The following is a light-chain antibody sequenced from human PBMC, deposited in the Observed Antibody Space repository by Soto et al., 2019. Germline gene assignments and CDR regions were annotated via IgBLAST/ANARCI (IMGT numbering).Light chain of an antibody. CDR1: QSIIRN. CDR3: QQYHNWPQT. V-gene: IGKV3-15*01. J-gene: IGKJ1*01. CDR2: DAS. Sequence: EIVMTQSPAALSVSPGERATLSCRASQSIIRNLAWYQQRPGQSPRLLIYDASTRATGIPARFSXXXXXXXXXXIISSLQSEDFAVYYCQQYHNWPQTFGQGTKVEIK.